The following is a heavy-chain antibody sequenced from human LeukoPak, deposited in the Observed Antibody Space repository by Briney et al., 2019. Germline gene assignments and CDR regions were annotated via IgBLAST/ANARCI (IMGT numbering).Heavy chain of an antibody. CDR3: AREPTSMGSDY. CDR2: ISSSSSYI. V-gene: IGHV3-21*01. D-gene: IGHD5-18*01. Sequence: GGSLRLSCAASGFTFSSYSMNWVRQAPGKGLEWVSSISSSSSYIYYADSVKGRFTIPRDNAKNSLYLQMNSLRADDAAVYYCAREPTSMGSDYWGQGTLVTVSS. J-gene: IGHJ4*02. CDR1: GFTFSSYS.